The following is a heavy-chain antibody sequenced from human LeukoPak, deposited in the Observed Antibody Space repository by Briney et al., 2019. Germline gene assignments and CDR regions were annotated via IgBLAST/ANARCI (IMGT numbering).Heavy chain of an antibody. CDR1: GYSISNGYY. CDR2: VYHSGST. Sequence: SETLSLTCTVSGYSISNGYYWGWVRQPPGKGLEWIGSVYHSGSTYYNPSLRSRVTISVDTSKNQFSLKLSSVTAADTAVYYCAIDGDGYNDFDYWGQGTLVTVSS. J-gene: IGHJ4*02. V-gene: IGHV4-38-2*02. CDR3: AIDGDGYNDFDY. D-gene: IGHD5-24*01.